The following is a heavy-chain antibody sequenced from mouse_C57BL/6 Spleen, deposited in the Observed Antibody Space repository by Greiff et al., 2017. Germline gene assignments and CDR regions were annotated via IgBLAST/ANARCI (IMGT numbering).Heavy chain of an antibody. CDR3: AKSRTLDAMDY. J-gene: IGHJ4*01. CDR2: IYPRSGNT. CDR1: GYTFTSYG. Sequence: VQLQQSGAELARPGASVKLSCKASGYTFTSYGISWVKQRTGQGLEWIGEIYPRSGNTYYNEKFKGKATLTADKSSSTAYMELRSLTSEDSAVYFCAKSRTLDAMDYWGQGTSVTVSS. V-gene: IGHV1-81*01.